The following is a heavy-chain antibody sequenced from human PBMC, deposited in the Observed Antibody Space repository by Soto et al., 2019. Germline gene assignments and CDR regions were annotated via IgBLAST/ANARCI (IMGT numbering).Heavy chain of an antibody. CDR2: ISSSSSTI. J-gene: IGHJ6*02. CDR1: GFTFSSYS. Sequence: EVQLVESGGGLVQPGGSLRLSCAASGFTFSSYSMNWVRQAPGKGLEWVSYISSSSSTIYYADSVKGRFTISRDNAKNSLYLQMNSLRDEDTAVYYCARDRGFRIAARPTDYYYGMDVWGQGTTVTVSS. D-gene: IGHD6-6*01. CDR3: ARDRGFRIAARPTDYYYGMDV. V-gene: IGHV3-48*02.